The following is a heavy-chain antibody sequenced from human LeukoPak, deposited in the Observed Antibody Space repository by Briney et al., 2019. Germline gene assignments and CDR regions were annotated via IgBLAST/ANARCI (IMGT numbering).Heavy chain of an antibody. CDR1: GGSFSGYY. V-gene: IGHV4-34*01. CDR2: INHSGST. D-gene: IGHD3-9*01. Sequence: SETLSLTCAVYGGSFSGYYWSWIRQPPGKGLEWIGKINHSGSTNYNPSLKSRVTISVDTSKNQFSLKLSSVTAADTAVYYCAREYYDILTGWYYFDYWGQGTLVTVSS. CDR3: AREYYDILTGWYYFDY. J-gene: IGHJ4*02.